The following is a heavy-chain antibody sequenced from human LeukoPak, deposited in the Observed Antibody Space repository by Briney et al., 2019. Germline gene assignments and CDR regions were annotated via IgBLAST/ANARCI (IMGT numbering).Heavy chain of an antibody. CDR1: GFTFSSYG. Sequence: PGGSLRLSCAASGFTFSSYGMHWVRQAPGKGLEWVAVISYDGSNKYYADSVKGRFTISRDNSKNTLYLQMNSLRAEDTAVYYCAKDLINYYDSSGYYYYYYGMDVWGQGTTVTVSS. V-gene: IGHV3-30*18. CDR3: AKDLINYYDSSGYYYYYYGMDV. J-gene: IGHJ6*02. CDR2: ISYDGSNK. D-gene: IGHD3-22*01.